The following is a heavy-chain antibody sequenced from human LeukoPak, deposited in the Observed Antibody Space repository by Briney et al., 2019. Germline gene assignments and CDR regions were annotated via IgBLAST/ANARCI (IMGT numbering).Heavy chain of an antibody. V-gene: IGHV4-39*07. CDR3: ARRARVLLWFGESKDYYFDY. D-gene: IGHD3-10*01. CDR1: GGSISSSSYY. Sequence: SETLSLTCTVSGGSISSSSYYWGWIRQPPGKGLEWIGSIYYSGSTYYNPSLKSRVTISVDTSKNQFSLKLSSVTAADTAVYYCARRARVLLWFGESKDYYFDYWGQGTLVTVSS. J-gene: IGHJ4*02. CDR2: IYYSGST.